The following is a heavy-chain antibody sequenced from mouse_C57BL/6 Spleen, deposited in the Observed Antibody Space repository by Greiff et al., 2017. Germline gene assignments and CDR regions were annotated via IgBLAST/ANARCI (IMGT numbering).Heavy chain of an antibody. J-gene: IGHJ4*01. D-gene: IGHD2-1*01. CDR3: ARDYGNFQYYYAMDY. CDR1: GFNIKDYY. CDR2: IDPEDGET. Sequence: EVHLQQSGAELVKPGASVKLSCTAAGFNIKDYYMHWVKQRTEQGLEWIGRIDPEDGETKYAPKFQGKATITADTSSNTAYLQLSSLTSEDTAVYYCARDYGNFQYYYAMDYWGQGTSVTVSS. V-gene: IGHV14-2*01.